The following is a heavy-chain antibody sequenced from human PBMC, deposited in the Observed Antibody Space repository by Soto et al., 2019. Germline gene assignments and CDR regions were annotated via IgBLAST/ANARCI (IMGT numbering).Heavy chain of an antibody. CDR2: ISGSGGST. J-gene: IGHJ6*01. V-gene: IGHV3-23*01. Sequence: PGGSLRPSCAASGFTFSSYAMSWVRQAPGKGLEWVSAISGSGGSTYYADSVKGRFTISRDNSKNTLYLQMNSLRAEDTAVYYCAKGERDTAMVPYYYYGMDVWGQGTTVTVSS. CDR3: AKGERDTAMVPYYYYGMDV. D-gene: IGHD5-18*01. CDR1: GFTFSSYA.